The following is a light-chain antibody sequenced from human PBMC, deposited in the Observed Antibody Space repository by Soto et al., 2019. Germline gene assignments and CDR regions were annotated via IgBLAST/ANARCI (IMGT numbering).Light chain of an antibody. Sequence: EILMSQSPAILSVSPVEGATLSCSASQNVNSNLAWYQQKPGQTPRLLIFGSSTRATDIPPRFRGRESGPEFTLTISSLQSEDFAVYYCQQDNSWPWTFGQGHKEDI. V-gene: IGKV3-15*01. J-gene: IGKJ1*01. CDR1: QNVNSN. CDR2: GSS. CDR3: QQDNSWPWT.